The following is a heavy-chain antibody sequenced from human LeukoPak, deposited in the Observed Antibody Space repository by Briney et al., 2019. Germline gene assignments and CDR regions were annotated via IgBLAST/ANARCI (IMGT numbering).Heavy chain of an antibody. CDR2: IYHSGST. CDR1: GGSISSGGYS. D-gene: IGHD5-18*01. CDR3: AREGYSYGIDY. Sequence: SQTLSLTCAVSGGSISSGGYSWSWIRQPPGKGLEWIGYIYHSGSTYYNPSLKSRVTISVDRSKNQFSLKLSSVTAADTAVYYCAREGYSYGIDYWGQGTLVTVSS. J-gene: IGHJ4*02. V-gene: IGHV4-30-2*01.